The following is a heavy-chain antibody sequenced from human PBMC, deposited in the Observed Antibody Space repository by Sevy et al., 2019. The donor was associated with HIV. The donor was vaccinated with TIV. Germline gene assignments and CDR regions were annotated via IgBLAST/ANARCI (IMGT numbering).Heavy chain of an antibody. J-gene: IGHJ4*02. CDR2: IWYDGSNK. Sequence: GGSLRLSCAASGFTFSSYGMHWVRQAPGKGLEWVAVIWYDGSNKYYADSVKGRFTISRDNSKNTLYLQMNSLRAEDTAVYYCARDRSIAVAGYCFDYRGQGTLVTVSS. D-gene: IGHD6-19*01. V-gene: IGHV3-33*01. CDR3: ARDRSIAVAGYCFDY. CDR1: GFTFSSYG.